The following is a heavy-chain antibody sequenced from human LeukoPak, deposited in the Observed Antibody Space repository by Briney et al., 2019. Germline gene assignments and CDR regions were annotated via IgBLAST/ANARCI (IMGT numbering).Heavy chain of an antibody. V-gene: IGHV1-2*02. J-gene: IGHJ4*02. Sequence: ASVKVSCKASGYTFTGYYMHWVRQAPGQGLEWMGWINPNSGGTNYAQKFQGRATMTRDTSTSTVYTELSSLRSEDTAVYYCARDPPRSITFGGVIEDYWGQGTLVTVSS. CDR3: ARDPPRSITFGGVIEDY. CDR2: INPNSGGT. CDR1: GYTFTGYY. D-gene: IGHD3-16*02.